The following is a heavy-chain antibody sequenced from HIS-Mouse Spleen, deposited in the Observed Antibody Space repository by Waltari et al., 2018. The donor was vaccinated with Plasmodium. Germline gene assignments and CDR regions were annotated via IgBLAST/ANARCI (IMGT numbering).Heavy chain of an antibody. D-gene: IGHD1-1*01. Sequence: EVQLVESGGGLVQPGGSLRLLCAASGFPFSSYDMHWVRQATGKGLEWVSAIGTAGDTYYPGSVKGRFTISRENAKNSLYLQMNSLRAGDTAVYYCARGRWNHAFDIWGQGTMVTVSS. CDR1: GFPFSSYD. CDR2: IGTAGDT. J-gene: IGHJ3*02. CDR3: ARGRWNHAFDI. V-gene: IGHV3-13*01.